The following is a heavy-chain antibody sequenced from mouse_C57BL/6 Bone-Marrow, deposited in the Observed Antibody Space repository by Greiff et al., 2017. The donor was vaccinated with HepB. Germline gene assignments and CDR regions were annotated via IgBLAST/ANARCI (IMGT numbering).Heavy chain of an antibody. J-gene: IGHJ2*01. V-gene: IGHV1-82*01. CDR3: AREKEDSSGYGDY. CDR1: GYAFSSSW. D-gene: IGHD3-2*02. Sequence: VQLQESGPELVKPGASVKISCKASGYAFSSSWMNWVKQRPGKGLEWIGRIYPGDGDTNYNGKFKGKATLTADKSSSTAYMQLSSLTSEDSAVYFCAREKEDSSGYGDYWGQGTTLTVSS. CDR2: IYPGDGDT.